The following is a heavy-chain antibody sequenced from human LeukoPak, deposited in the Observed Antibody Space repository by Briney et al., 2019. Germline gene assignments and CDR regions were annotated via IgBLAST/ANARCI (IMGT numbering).Heavy chain of an antibody. J-gene: IGHJ4*02. CDR3: AKEYTNAMDYFDY. Sequence: PGGSLRLSCAASGFTFSSHGMHWVRQAPGKGLEWVAVKSYDGRKQYYADSVKGRFTISRDNSKNTLYLQMNSLRAEDTAVYYCAKEYTNAMDYFDYWGQGALVTVSS. D-gene: IGHD2-8*01. CDR1: GFTFSSHG. CDR2: KSYDGRKQ. V-gene: IGHV3-30*18.